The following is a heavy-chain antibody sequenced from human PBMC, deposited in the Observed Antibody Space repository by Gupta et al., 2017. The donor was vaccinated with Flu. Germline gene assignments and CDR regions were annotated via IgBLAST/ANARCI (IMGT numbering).Heavy chain of an antibody. Sequence: EVQLVESGGGLVKPGGSLRLSCADSGFTFNTYGMNWVRQAPGKGLEWVSSISSSSSYIYYADSVKGRFTISRHNAKNSLYLQMNSLRAEDTAVYYCARAWDVTVAGTFDYWGQGTLVTVSS. CDR1: GFTFNTYG. CDR2: ISSSSSYI. J-gene: IGHJ4*02. CDR3: ARAWDVTVAGTFDY. D-gene: IGHD6-19*01. V-gene: IGHV3-21*01.